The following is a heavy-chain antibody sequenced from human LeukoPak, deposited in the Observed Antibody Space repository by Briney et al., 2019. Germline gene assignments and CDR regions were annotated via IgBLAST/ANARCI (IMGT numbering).Heavy chain of an antibody. CDR3: ARVMITFGGVPWAFDI. CDR2: ISAYNGNT. J-gene: IGHJ3*02. D-gene: IGHD3-16*01. Sequence: ASVKVSCKASGYTFTSYGISWVRQAPGQGLEWMGWISAYNGNTNYAQKLQGRVTMTTDTSTSTAYMELRSLSSDDTAVYYCARVMITFGGVPWAFDIWGQGTMVTVSS. V-gene: IGHV1-18*01. CDR1: GYTFTSYG.